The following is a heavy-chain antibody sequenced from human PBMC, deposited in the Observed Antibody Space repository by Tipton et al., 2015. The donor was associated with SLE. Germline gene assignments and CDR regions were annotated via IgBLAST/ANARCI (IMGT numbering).Heavy chain of an antibody. CDR1: GGSISSSSYY. CDR3: ARVYYDILTGYSDAFDI. D-gene: IGHD3-9*01. Sequence: TLSLTCTVSGGSISSSSYYWGWIRQPPGKGLEWIGSIYYSGSTYYNPSLKSRVTISVDTSKNQFSLKLSSVTAADTAVYYCARVYYDILTGYSDAFDIWGQGTMVTVSS. J-gene: IGHJ3*02. V-gene: IGHV4-39*01. CDR2: IYYSGST.